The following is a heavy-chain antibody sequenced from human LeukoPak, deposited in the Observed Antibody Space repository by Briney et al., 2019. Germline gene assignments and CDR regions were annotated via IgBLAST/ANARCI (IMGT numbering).Heavy chain of an antibody. D-gene: IGHD2-8*01. V-gene: IGHV1-18*01. CDR3: ARDAVTVLMVYATGSPNFDY. J-gene: IGHJ4*02. Sequence: ASVKVSCKASGYTFTSYGISWVRQAPGQGLEWMGWISAYNGNTNYAQKLQGRVTMTTDTSTSTAYMELRSLRSDDTAVYYCARDAVTVLMVYATGSPNFDYWGQGTLVTVSS. CDR2: ISAYNGNT. CDR1: GYTFTSYG.